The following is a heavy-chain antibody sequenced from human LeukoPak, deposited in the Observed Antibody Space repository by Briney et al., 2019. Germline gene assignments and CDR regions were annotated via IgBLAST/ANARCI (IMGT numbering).Heavy chain of an antibody. J-gene: IGHJ5*02. Sequence: PSETLSPTCTVPGGPISSSSYYWGWIRQPPGKGPEWVGSIYYSGSTYYNPPLKSRVTISVDTSKNQFSLKPGSVTAADTAVYYCARFRPSSSSNWFDPWGQGTLVTVSS. D-gene: IGHD6-6*01. CDR3: ARFRPSSSSNWFDP. CDR1: GGPISSSSYY. V-gene: IGHV4-39*01. CDR2: IYYSGST.